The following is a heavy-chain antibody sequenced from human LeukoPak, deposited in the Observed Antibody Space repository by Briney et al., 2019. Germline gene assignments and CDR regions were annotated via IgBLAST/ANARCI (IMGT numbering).Heavy chain of an antibody. V-gene: IGHV1-69*01. Sequence: SVKVSCKASGGTLSNYAISWVRQAPGQGLEWMGGIIPIFRTPEYAQKFQGRLTIVADESANTAFMDLSSLRSDDTAVYYCASGTRRGYSYSYAFGYRYYGLDVWGQGTAVTVSS. CDR3: ASGTRRGYSYSYAFGYRYYGLDV. CDR1: GGTLSNYA. J-gene: IGHJ6*02. D-gene: IGHD5-18*01. CDR2: IIPIFRTP.